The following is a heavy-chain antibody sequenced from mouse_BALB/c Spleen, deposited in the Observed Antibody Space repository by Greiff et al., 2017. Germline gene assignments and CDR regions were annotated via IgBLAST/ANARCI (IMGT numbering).Heavy chain of an antibody. J-gene: IGHJ3*01. CDR2: IWTGGGT. D-gene: IGHD2-10*02. Sequence: VKLMESGPGLVAPSQSLSITCTVSGFLLTSYDISWIRQPPGKGLEWLGVIWTGGGTNYNSAFMSRLSISKDNSKSQVFLKMNSLQTDDTAIYYCVRVGYGNFWFAYWGQGTLVTVSA. CDR3: VRVGYGNFWFAY. V-gene: IGHV2-9-2*01. CDR1: GFLLTSYD.